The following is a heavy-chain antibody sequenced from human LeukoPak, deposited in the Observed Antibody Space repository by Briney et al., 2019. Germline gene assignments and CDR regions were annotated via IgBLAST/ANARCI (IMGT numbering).Heavy chain of an antibody. CDR1: GFTVSSNY. CDR2: TYSGCCT. D-gene: IGHD1-1*01. Sequence: GGSLRLSCAASGFTVSSNYMNWVRQAPGKGLEWVSVTYSGCCTHYAESVKGRFTVSRENSKNTLYLQMKSLRAEDTAVYYCARDTKGRYFDLWGRGTLVTVSS. CDR3: ARDTKGRYFDL. J-gene: IGHJ2*01. V-gene: IGHV3-66*01.